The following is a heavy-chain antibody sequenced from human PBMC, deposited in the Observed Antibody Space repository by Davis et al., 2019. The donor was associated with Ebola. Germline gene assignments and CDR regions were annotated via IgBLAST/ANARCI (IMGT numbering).Heavy chain of an antibody. D-gene: IGHD3-10*01. CDR1: GYTFTSYY. V-gene: IGHV1-46*01. CDR3: ARERRWFGELAIDY. CDR2: INPSGGST. J-gene: IGHJ4*02. Sequence: ASVKVSCKASGYTFTSYYMHWVRQAPGQGLEWMGIINPSGGSTSYAQKFQGRVTMTRGTSTSTAYMELGSLRSEDTAVYYCARERRWFGELAIDYWGQGTLVTVSS.